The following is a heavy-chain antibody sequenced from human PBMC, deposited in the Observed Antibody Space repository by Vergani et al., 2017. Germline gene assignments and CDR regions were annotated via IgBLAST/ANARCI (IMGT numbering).Heavy chain of an antibody. Sequence: QVQLQESGPGLVKPSQTLSLTCTVSGGSISSGDYYWSWIRQPPGKGLEWIGYIYYSGRTYYNPSLKSRVTISVDTSKNQFSLKLSSVTAADTAVYYCARVGYYYDSSGYYWATYYFDYWGQGTLVTVSS. D-gene: IGHD3-22*01. V-gene: IGHV4-30-4*01. J-gene: IGHJ4*02. CDR1: GGSISSGDYY. CDR3: ARVGYYYDSSGYYWATYYFDY. CDR2: IYYSGRT.